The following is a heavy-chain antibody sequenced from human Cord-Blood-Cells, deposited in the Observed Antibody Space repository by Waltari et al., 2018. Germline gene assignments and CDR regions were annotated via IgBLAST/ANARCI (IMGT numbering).Heavy chain of an antibody. CDR3: ARDLVDY. CDR2: IWYDGSNK. Sequence: QVQLVESGGGVVPPGWSLRPSWAVAVITFSSHGMHRVRQAPGKGLDGVAVIWYDGSNKYYADSVKGRFTISRDNSKNTLYLQMNSLRAEDTAVYYCARDLVDYWGQGTLVTVSS. V-gene: IGHV3-33*01. CDR1: VITFSSHG. J-gene: IGHJ4*02.